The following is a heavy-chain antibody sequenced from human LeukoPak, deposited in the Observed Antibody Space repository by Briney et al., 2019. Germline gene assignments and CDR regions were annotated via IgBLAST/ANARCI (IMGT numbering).Heavy chain of an antibody. D-gene: IGHD6-19*01. V-gene: IGHV3-21*01. CDR2: ISSSSTYI. J-gene: IGHJ6*03. CDR3: ARLAGTGYYYYMDV. Sequence: GGSLRLSCAASGFTFSSSAMNWVRQAPGKGLEWVSSISSSSTYIYYADSVKGRFTISRDNAKNSLYLQMNSLRAEDTAVYYCARLAGTGYYYYMDVWGKGTTVTVSS. CDR1: GFTFSSSA.